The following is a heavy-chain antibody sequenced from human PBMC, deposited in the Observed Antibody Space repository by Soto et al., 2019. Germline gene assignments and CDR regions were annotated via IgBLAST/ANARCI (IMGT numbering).Heavy chain of an antibody. D-gene: IGHD1-26*01. Sequence: GGSLRLSCSASGFNLKDYGMHWVRQAPGKGLEQVAASTYVGGTPYYVESVKGRFTVSRDNSKNTLYLQMGSLRPEDTAIYFCVKDYSHGRFPDYWCQGTPVTVSS. V-gene: IGHV3-64D*06. J-gene: IGHJ4*02. CDR3: VKDYSHGRFPDY. CDR2: STYVGGTP. CDR1: GFNLKDYG.